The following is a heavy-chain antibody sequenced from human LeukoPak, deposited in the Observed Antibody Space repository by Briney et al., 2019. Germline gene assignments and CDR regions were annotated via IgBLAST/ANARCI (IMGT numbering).Heavy chain of an antibody. CDR3: ATELRSGYFDY. CDR2: FDPEDDER. D-gene: IGHD3-22*01. Sequence: ASVKVSCKVSGYTLSELSMHWVRQAPGKGLEWMGGFDPEDDERVYAQKVQGRVTMTEDTSTDTAYMELSSLRSEDTAIYYCATELRSGYFDYWGQGTLVTVSS. V-gene: IGHV1-24*01. J-gene: IGHJ4*02. CDR1: GYTLSELS.